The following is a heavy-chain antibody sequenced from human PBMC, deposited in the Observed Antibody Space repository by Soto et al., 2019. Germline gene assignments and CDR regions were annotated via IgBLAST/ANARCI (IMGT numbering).Heavy chain of an antibody. V-gene: IGHV3-23*01. CDR3: ATGRQMGY. CDR2: ISGSGDST. D-gene: IGHD7-27*01. CDR1: GFTFSNYA. Sequence: EVQLLESGGDLVQPGGSLRLSCAASGFTFSNYAMTWVRQAPGKGLEWVSTISGSGDSTYYAYSVKGRFTISRDNSKNTLYLQMNSLRADDTAVYYCATGRQMGYWGQGTQVIVSS. J-gene: IGHJ4*02.